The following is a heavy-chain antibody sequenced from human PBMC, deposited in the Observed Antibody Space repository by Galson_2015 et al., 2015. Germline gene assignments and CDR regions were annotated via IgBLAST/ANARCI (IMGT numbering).Heavy chain of an antibody. CDR3: ARATLGDTAMVPNY. CDR2: ISYDGSNK. J-gene: IGHJ4*02. CDR1: GFTFSSYG. V-gene: IGHV3-30*03. Sequence: SLRLSCAASGFTFSSYGMHWVRQAPGKGLEWVAVISYDGSNKYYADSVKGRFTISRDNSKNTLYLQMNSLRAEDTAVYYCARATLGDTAMVPNYWGQGTLVTVSS. D-gene: IGHD5-18*01.